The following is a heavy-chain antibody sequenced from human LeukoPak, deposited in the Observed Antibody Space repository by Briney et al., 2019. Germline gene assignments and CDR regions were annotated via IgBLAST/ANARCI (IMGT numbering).Heavy chain of an antibody. CDR2: IYYSGST. D-gene: IGHD3-10*01. J-gene: IGHJ4*02. CDR3: ARTRDSGSSDY. CDR1: GVYISTNTW. Sequence: PSDTLSLTCAVSGVYISTNTWWSRVRQTPGKGLEWIGYIYYSGSTNYNPSLKSRVTISVDVSKNQFSLKLSSVTAADTAVYYCARTRDSGSSDYWGQGTLVTVSS. V-gene: IGHV4-4*02.